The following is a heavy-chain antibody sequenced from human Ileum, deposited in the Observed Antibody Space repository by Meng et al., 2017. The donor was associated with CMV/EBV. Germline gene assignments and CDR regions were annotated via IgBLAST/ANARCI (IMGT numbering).Heavy chain of an antibody. J-gene: IGHJ4*02. CDR3: MGSSSG. D-gene: IGHD6-6*01. Sequence: GESLKISCAASGFTFSSYGMHWVRQAPGKGLEWVAFIWYDGSNKYYADSVKGRFTISRDNSKNTLYLQMNSLRAEDTAVYYCMGSSSGWGQGTLVTVSS. CDR2: IWYDGSNK. V-gene: IGHV3-30*02. CDR1: GFTFSSYG.